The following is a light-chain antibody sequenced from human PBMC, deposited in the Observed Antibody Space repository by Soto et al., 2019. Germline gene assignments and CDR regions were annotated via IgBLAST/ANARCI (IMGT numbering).Light chain of an antibody. CDR3: QQSYRPPYT. CDR2: TAS. J-gene: IGKJ2*01. CDR1: QDISSY. Sequence: DIQMTQSPSSLSASVGDRVTITCRASQDISSYLIWYQQRQGNPPKLLIYTASYLLSGVPSRFSGSGSVTEFTLTISSLQTEDFATYYCQQSYRPPYTFGQGTKMENK. V-gene: IGKV1-39*01.